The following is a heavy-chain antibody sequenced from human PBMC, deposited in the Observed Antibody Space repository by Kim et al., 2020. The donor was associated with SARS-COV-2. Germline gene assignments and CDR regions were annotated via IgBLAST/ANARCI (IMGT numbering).Heavy chain of an antibody. CDR2: IKSKTDGGTT. J-gene: IGHJ4*02. D-gene: IGHD1-26*01. V-gene: IGHV3-15*01. Sequence: GGSLRLSCAASGFTFSNAWMSWVRQAPGKGLEWVGRIKSKTDGGTTDYAAPVKGRFTISRDDSKNTLYLQMNSLKTEDTAVYYCTTDSLRGSLFDYWGQGTLVTVSS. CDR1: GFTFSNAW. CDR3: TTDSLRGSLFDY.